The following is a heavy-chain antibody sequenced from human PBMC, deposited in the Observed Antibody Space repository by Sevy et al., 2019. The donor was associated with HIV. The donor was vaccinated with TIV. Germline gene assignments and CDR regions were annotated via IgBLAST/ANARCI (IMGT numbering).Heavy chain of an antibody. Sequence: GGSRRLSFAASGLTFTLYSMTWFRQAQGKGLEWWATISFDGSNKPYADSVKGRFTISRDNSQNSLYLQMNSLRTEDTAVYYCALERLSSDVAEYFQNWGQGTLVTVSS. CDR3: ALERLSSDVAEYFQN. CDR2: ISFDGSNK. J-gene: IGHJ1*01. V-gene: IGHV3-30-3*01. D-gene: IGHD1-1*01. CDR1: GLTFTLYS.